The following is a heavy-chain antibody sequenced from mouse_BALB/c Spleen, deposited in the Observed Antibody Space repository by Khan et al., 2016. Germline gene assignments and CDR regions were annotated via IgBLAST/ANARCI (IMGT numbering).Heavy chain of an antibody. J-gene: IGHJ3*01. CDR3: SSDYDGFAY. CDR1: GFSLTGYG. V-gene: IGHV2-6-7*01. CDR2: IWGDGRT. Sequence: QVQLKQSGPGLVAPSQSLSITCTVSGFSLTGYGVNWVRQPPGKGLEWLGKIWGDGRTDYNSALKSRVSISKDNSKRQVFLKMNGLQTDDTANSCCSSDYDGFAYWGQGTLVIVSA. D-gene: IGHD2-12*01.